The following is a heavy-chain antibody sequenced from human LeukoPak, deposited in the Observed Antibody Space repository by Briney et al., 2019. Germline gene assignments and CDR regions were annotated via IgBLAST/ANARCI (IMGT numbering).Heavy chain of an antibody. D-gene: IGHD3-10*01. CDR3: ARDQRSWYFDL. V-gene: IGHV3-33*08. CDR2: IYYDGTKT. Sequence: GGSLRLSCAASGFTVSSNYMSWVRQAPGKGLEWVAVIYYDGTKTFYADSVKGRFTISRDNSRNTLFLQMNSLRAEDTAVYYCARDQRSWYFDLWGRGTLLTVSS. J-gene: IGHJ2*01. CDR1: GFTVSSNY.